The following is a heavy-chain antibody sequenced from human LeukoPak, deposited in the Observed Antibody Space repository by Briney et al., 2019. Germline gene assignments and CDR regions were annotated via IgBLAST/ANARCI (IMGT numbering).Heavy chain of an antibody. V-gene: IGHV4-39*07. CDR3: ARDRYYYDSSGYREYYFDY. CDR1: GGSISSSNYY. D-gene: IGHD3-22*01. J-gene: IGHJ4*02. Sequence: SETLSLTCSVSGGSISSSNYYWGWIRQPPGKGLEWIGNVYYSGSTYYNPSLKSRVTISVDTSKNQFSLKLSSVTAADTAVYYCARDRYYYDSSGYREYYFDYWGQGTLVTVSS. CDR2: VYYSGST.